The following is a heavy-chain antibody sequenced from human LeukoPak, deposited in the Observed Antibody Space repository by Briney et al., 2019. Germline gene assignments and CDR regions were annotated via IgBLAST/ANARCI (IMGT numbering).Heavy chain of an antibody. J-gene: IGHJ6*03. CDR1: GFTFRGHG. CDR3: ARIRGPTVYTYYMDV. Sequence: PGQSLRLPCAASGFTFRGHGMNWVRQAPGKGLEWVSYISPGSTTIYYAESVQGRFTVSRDDAKNSLYLQVNRLSAEDTAVYYCARIRGPTVYTYYMDVWGKGTTVTVSS. D-gene: IGHD4-17*01. CDR2: ISPGSTTI. V-gene: IGHV3-48*04.